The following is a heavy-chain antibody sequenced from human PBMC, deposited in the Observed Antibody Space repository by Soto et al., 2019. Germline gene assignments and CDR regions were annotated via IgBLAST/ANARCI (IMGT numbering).Heavy chain of an antibody. CDR2: ISSNGGTI. Sequence: GGSLRLSCVASGVTFSTVTMNWVRQAPGKGLEWISYISSNGGTIYYADSVKGRFTISRDNAKSSLYLQMNSLRDEDTAVYYCARDIRGYLHWGQGTLVTVS. V-gene: IGHV3-48*02. D-gene: IGHD5-12*01. CDR1: GVTFSTVT. CDR3: ARDIRGYLH. J-gene: IGHJ1*01.